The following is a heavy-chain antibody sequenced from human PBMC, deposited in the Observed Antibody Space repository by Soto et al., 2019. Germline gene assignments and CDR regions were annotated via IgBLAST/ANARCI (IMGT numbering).Heavy chain of an antibody. J-gene: IGHJ3*01. CDR2: ISGSSTYV. Sequence: EVQLLESGGGLVKPGGSLRLSCAASGFTFSNYIMNWVRQPPGQGLEWVASISGSSTYVYYADSLKGRIAISRYNAKNSLSLELNTLRVEDTAVYYCSRGGGYYYGSGTDAFDVWGQGTLVTVSS. CDR3: SRGGGYYYGSGTDAFDV. CDR1: GFTFSNYI. D-gene: IGHD3-10*01. V-gene: IGHV3-21*01.